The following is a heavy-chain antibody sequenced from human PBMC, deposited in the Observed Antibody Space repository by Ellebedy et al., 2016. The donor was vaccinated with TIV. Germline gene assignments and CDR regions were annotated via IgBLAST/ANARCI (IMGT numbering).Heavy chain of an antibody. V-gene: IGHV1-69*06. D-gene: IGHD2-15*01. Sequence: AASVKVSCKASGNTFSTHTIYWMRQAPGQGLDWMGWINPIFGTTHFAQKFLGRISITADKSTTTAYLEVSRLRSEDTAGYYGAKGVVAATRPLDDWGQGSLVTVSS. J-gene: IGHJ4*02. CDR3: AKGVVAATRPLDD. CDR2: INPIFGTT. CDR1: GNTFSTHT.